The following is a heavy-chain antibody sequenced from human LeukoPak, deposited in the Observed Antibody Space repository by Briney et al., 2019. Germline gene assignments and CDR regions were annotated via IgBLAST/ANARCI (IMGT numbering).Heavy chain of an antibody. Sequence: ASVKVSCKASGYTFTSYAMNWVRQAPGQGLEWMGRIIPILGIANYAQKFQGRVTITADKSTSTAYMELSSLRSEDTAVYYCARVDTAMAHHFDYWGQGTLVTVSS. J-gene: IGHJ4*02. CDR1: GYTFTSYA. CDR3: ARVDTAMAHHFDY. D-gene: IGHD5-18*01. CDR2: IIPILGIA. V-gene: IGHV1-69*04.